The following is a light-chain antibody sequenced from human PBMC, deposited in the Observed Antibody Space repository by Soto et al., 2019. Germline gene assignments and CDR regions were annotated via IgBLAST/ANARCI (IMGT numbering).Light chain of an antibody. V-gene: IGKV3-20*01. CDR3: QQYGSSPRT. CDR2: VAS. Sequence: EIVLTQSPGTLSLSPGDTATLSCRASQSVSSSYLAWYQQKPGQAPRLLIYVASIRATGIPDRFSGSGSGTDYTLTINRLEPEDFAVYYCQQYGSSPRTFGQGTKVEHK. CDR1: QSVSSSY. J-gene: IGKJ1*01.